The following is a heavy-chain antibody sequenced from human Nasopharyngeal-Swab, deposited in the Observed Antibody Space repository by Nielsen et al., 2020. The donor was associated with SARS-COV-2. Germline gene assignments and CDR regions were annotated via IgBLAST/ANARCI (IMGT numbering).Heavy chain of an antibody. CDR1: GFTFSSYE. Sequence: GESLKISCAASGFTFSSYEMNWVRQAPGKGPEWVSYISSSGSTIYYADSVKGRFTISRDNAKNSLYLQMNSLRAEDTAVYYCARGHGVWFGEPDNWFDPWGQGTLVTVSS. D-gene: IGHD3-10*01. CDR3: ARGHGVWFGEPDNWFDP. J-gene: IGHJ5*02. V-gene: IGHV3-48*03. CDR2: ISSSGSTI.